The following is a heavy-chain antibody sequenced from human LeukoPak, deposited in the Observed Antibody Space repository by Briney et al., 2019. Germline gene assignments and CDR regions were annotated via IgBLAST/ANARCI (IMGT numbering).Heavy chain of an antibody. Sequence: GGSLRLSCAASGLIVSSNYMSWVRQAPGEGLDWVSVIYDDGSTYYADSVRGRFTISRDNSKNTLFLQMNSLTTEDTAVYYCAKGGRITMLRGVQRDHYFDYWGQGTLVTVSS. J-gene: IGHJ4*02. V-gene: IGHV3-66*02. CDR3: AKGGRITMLRGVQRDHYFDY. CDR1: GLIVSSNY. D-gene: IGHD3-10*01. CDR2: IYDDGST.